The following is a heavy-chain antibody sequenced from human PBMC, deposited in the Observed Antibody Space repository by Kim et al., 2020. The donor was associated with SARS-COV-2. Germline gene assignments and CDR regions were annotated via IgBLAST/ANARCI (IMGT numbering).Heavy chain of an antibody. D-gene: IGHD2-15*01. CDR2: IYSSGST. CDR1: GGSISSGGYY. V-gene: IGHV4-31*03. CDR3: ARGGSSAYFQR. J-gene: IGHJ1*01. Sequence: SETLSLICTVSGGSISSGGYYWSWIRQHPGKGLEWIGHIYSSGSTYYNPSLRSRVTISVDVTISVDTSKNQFSLKLSSVTAADTAVYYCARGGSSAYFQRWGQGTLITVSS.